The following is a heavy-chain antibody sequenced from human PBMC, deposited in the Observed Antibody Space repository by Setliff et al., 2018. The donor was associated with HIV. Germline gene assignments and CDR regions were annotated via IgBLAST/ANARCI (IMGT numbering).Heavy chain of an antibody. CDR2: INAGNGNT. V-gene: IGHV1-3*01. D-gene: IGHD2-21*02. J-gene: IGHJ6*02. CDR1: GYTFTSYA. Sequence: VASVKVSCKASGYTFTSYAMHWVRQAPGQRLEWMGWINAGNGNTKYSQKFQGRVTITRDTSASTAYMELSSLRSEDTAVYYCASIDCGGDCYSYYYYGMDVWGQGTTVTVSS. CDR3: ASIDCGGDCYSYYYYGMDV.